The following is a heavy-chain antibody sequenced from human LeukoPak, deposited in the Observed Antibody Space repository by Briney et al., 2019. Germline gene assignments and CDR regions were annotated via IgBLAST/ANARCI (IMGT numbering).Heavy chain of an antibody. V-gene: IGHV3-11*04. CDR2: ISGSGTTI. CDR3: ARRAGAYSHPYDY. Sequence: GGSLRLSCAASGFTFSDYYMSWIRQAPGKGLEWISYISGSGTTIYYADSVKGRFTISRDNAKNSLYLQMNSLRVEDTAVYYCARRAGAYSHPYDYWGQGTLVTVSS. J-gene: IGHJ4*02. D-gene: IGHD4/OR15-4a*01. CDR1: GFTFSDYY.